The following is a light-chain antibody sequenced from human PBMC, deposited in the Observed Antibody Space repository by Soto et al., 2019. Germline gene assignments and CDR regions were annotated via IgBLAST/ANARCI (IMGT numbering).Light chain of an antibody. J-gene: IGKJ1*01. CDR1: QSISSW. CDR3: QQYNSYST. V-gene: IGKV1-5*01. CDR2: DAS. Sequence: DIPMTQSPSTLSASVGDRVTITCRASQSISSWFAWYQQKPGKAPKLLIYDASVLASGVPSRFSGSGSGTEFTLTISSLQPDDFATYDCQQYNSYSTFGQGTKVEIK.